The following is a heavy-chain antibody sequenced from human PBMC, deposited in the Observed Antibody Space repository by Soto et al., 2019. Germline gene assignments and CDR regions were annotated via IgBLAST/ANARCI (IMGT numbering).Heavy chain of an antibody. CDR3: ARDGDYYVTYYFDY. V-gene: IGHV3-30-3*01. Sequence: GGSLRLSCAASGFTFSSYAMHWVRQAPGKGLEWVAVISYDGSNKYYADSVKGRSTISRDSSKNTLYLQMNSLRAEDTAVYYCARDGDYYVTYYFDYWGQGTLVTVSS. CDR1: GFTFSSYA. D-gene: IGHD3-10*02. J-gene: IGHJ4*02. CDR2: ISYDGSNK.